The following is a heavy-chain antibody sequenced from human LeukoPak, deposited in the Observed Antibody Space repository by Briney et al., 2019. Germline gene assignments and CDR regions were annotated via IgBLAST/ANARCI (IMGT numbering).Heavy chain of an antibody. J-gene: IGHJ5*02. CDR2: ISSGISTI. Sequence: PGGSLRLSCAASGFSFSGYGINWVRQAPGTGLGWVSYISSGISTIYYSDSVKGRFTISRDNAKNSLYLQMNSLRAEGTAVYYCARMIATTGTKWFDPWGQGPLVTVPS. D-gene: IGHD6-13*01. CDR1: GFSFSGYG. CDR3: ARMIATTGTKWFDP. V-gene: IGHV3-48*01.